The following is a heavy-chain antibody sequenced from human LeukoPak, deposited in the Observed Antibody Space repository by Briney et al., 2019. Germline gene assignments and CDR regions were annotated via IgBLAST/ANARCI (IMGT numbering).Heavy chain of an antibody. CDR2: MNPTSGHT. J-gene: IGHJ4*02. CDR1: GYTFTSYD. V-gene: IGHV1-8*01. Sequence: GASVKVSCKASGYTFTSYDINWVRQATGQGLEWMGWMNPTSGHTGYAQKFQGRVTMTRDTSISTAYMELNCLTSEDTAVYYCARSPVGVRKKHDFWGQGTLVIVSS. CDR3: ARSPVGVRKKHDF. D-gene: IGHD3-10*01.